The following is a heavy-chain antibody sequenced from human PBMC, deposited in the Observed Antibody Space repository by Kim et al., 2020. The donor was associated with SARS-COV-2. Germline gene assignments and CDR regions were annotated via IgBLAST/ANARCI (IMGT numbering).Heavy chain of an antibody. J-gene: IGHJ5*02. CDR1: GFTFSSYG. Sequence: GGSLKLSCAASGFTFSSYGMHWVRQAPGKGLEWVAVIWYDGSNKYYADSVKGRFTISRDNSKNTLYLQMNSLRAEDTAVYYCARDATSYRAYTSTNWFDPWGQGTLVTVSS. D-gene: IGHD5-18*01. CDR2: IWYDGSNK. CDR3: ARDATSYRAYTSTNWFDP. V-gene: IGHV3-33*01.